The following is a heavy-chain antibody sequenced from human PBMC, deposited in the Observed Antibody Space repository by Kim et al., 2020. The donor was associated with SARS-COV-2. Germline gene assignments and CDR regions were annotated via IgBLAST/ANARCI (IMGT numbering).Heavy chain of an antibody. CDR3: ARDYYGDYHYYYGMDV. J-gene: IGHJ6*02. V-gene: IGHV3-21*01. Sequence: SVKGRFTITRDNAKNSLYLQMNSLRAEDTAVYYCARDYYGDYHYYYGMDVWGQGTTVTVSS. D-gene: IGHD4-17*01.